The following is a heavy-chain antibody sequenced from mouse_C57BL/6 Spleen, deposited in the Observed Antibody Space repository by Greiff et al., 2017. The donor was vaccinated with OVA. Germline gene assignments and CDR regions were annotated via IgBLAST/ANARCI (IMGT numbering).Heavy chain of an antibody. V-gene: IGHV1-64*01. CDR2: IHPNSGST. CDR1: GYTFTSYW. D-gene: IGHD3-2*02. CDR3: ARSGTAQATSYAMDY. Sequence: VQLQQPGAELVKPGASVKLSCKASGYTFTSYWMHWVKQRPGQGLEWIGMIHPNSGSTNYNEKFKSKATLTVDKSSSTAYMQLSSLTSEDSAVYYCARSGTAQATSYAMDYWGQGTSVTVSS. J-gene: IGHJ4*01.